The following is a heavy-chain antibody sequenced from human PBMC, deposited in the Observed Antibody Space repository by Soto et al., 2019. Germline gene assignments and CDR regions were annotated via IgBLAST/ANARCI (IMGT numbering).Heavy chain of an antibody. Sequence: SETLSLTCAVSGYSISSGCYWGWIRQPPGKGLEWIGSIYHSGSTYYNPSLKSRVTISVDTSKNQFSLKLSSVTAADTAVYYCARVPARIAAAGRFWFDPWGQGTLVTVSS. J-gene: IGHJ5*02. D-gene: IGHD6-13*01. CDR3: ARVPARIAAAGRFWFDP. CDR1: GYSISSGCY. CDR2: IYHSGST. V-gene: IGHV4-38-2*01.